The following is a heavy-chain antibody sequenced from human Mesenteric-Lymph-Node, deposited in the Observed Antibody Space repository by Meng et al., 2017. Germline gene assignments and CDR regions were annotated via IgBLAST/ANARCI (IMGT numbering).Heavy chain of an antibody. CDR2: TRNKANSYTT. V-gene: IGHV3-72*01. Sequence: GESLKISCAASGFTFSDHYMDWVRQAPGKGLEWVGRTRNKANSYTTEYAASVKGRFTISRDDSKNSLYLQMNSLRAEDTAVYYCARDDGGGWCYWGQGTLVTVSS. J-gene: IGHJ4*02. CDR1: GFTFSDHY. D-gene: IGHD3-16*01. CDR3: ARDDGGGWCY.